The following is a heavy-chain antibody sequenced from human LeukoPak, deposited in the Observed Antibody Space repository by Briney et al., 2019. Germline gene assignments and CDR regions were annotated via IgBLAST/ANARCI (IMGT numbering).Heavy chain of an antibody. CDR2: INPNSGGT. Sequence: ASVKVSCKASGYTFTGYYMHWVRQAPGQGLEWMGWINPNSGGTNYAQKFQGRVTMTTDTSTSTAYMELRSLRSDDTAVYYCARDYYGSGSYVYNWFDPWGQGTLVTVSS. CDR1: GYTFTGYY. V-gene: IGHV1-2*02. J-gene: IGHJ5*02. D-gene: IGHD3-10*01. CDR3: ARDYYGSGSYVYNWFDP.